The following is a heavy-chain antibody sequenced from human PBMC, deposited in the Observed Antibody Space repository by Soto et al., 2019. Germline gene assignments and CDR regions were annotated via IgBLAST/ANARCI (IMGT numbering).Heavy chain of an antibody. J-gene: IGHJ4*02. Sequence: GASVKVSCKASGYTFTGYYMHWVRQAPGQGLEWTGWINPNSGGTNYAQKFQGRVTMTRDTSISTAYMELSRLRSDDTAVYYCARVIAARQYYFDYWGQGTLVTVSS. D-gene: IGHD6-6*01. CDR2: INPNSGGT. CDR1: GYTFTGYY. V-gene: IGHV1-2*02. CDR3: ARVIAARQYYFDY.